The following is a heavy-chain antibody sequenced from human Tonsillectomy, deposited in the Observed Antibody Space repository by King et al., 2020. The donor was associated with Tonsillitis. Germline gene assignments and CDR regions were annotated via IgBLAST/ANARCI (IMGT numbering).Heavy chain of an antibody. J-gene: IGHJ6*03. CDR2: IYTGGSK. D-gene: IGHD3-10*01. CDR1: GFTVSYNY. Sequence: VQLVESGGGLVQPGGSLRLSCAASGFTVSYNYMSWVRQAPGMGLELVAVIYTGGSKYSADSVKVRLTISRHNSENTLYLQMNSLRDEDTAVYYCARVLDYYGSASYMDVWGKGTTVTVSS. CDR3: ARVLDYYGSASYMDV. V-gene: IGHV3-53*04.